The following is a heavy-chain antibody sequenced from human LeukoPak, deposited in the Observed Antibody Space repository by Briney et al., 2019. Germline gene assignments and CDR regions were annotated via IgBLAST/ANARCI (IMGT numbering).Heavy chain of an antibody. Sequence: GGSLRLSCAASGFTVSNNYVSWVRQAPGKGLEWVSFVYDGGTTVYADSVKGRFTISRDNSKNTLYLEMNSLRAEDTAVYYCARWYCSSAYCYYDYWGQGTLVTVSS. CDR3: ARWYCSSAYCYYDY. V-gene: IGHV3-53*01. CDR2: VYDGGTT. J-gene: IGHJ4*02. D-gene: IGHD2-2*01. CDR1: GFTVSNNY.